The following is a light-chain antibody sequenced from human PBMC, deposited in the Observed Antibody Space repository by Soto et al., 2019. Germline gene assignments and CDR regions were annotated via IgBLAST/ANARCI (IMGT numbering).Light chain of an antibody. V-gene: IGKV3-20*01. Sequence: DIELTQSPGTLSLSPGERATISCRASQSVKSNLAWYQQKPGQRPRVLMYGASSRATGIPARFSGSGSGTDFTITISRLEPEDFAVYYCQQYENAPRTFGQGTKVEIK. CDR1: QSVKSN. CDR3: QQYENAPRT. CDR2: GAS. J-gene: IGKJ1*01.